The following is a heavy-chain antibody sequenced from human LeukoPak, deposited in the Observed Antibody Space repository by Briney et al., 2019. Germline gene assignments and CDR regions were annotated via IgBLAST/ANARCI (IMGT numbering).Heavy chain of an antibody. Sequence: GGSLRLSCAASGFTFSTYGMHWVRQARGKGLEWVAFIRYDGNNKYYADSAKGRFTISRDNSKNTLYLQMNSLRAEDAAVYYCAKTPNRVVVPAAMPFDYWGQGTLVTVSS. CDR1: GFTFSTYG. J-gene: IGHJ4*02. D-gene: IGHD2-2*01. CDR2: IRYDGNNK. CDR3: AKTPNRVVVPAAMPFDY. V-gene: IGHV3-30*02.